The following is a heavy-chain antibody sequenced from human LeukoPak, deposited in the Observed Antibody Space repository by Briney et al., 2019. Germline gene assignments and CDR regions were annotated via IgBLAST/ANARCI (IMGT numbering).Heavy chain of an antibody. Sequence: GGSLRLSCAASGFTVSSNYMSWVRQAPGKGLEWVSVIYSGGSTYYADSVKGRFTISRDNSKSTLYLQMNSLRAEDTAVYYCAPLGDYYDSSGYYYVGSWGQGTLVTVSS. CDR1: GFTVSSNY. CDR2: IYSGGST. V-gene: IGHV3-66*01. J-gene: IGHJ4*02. D-gene: IGHD3-22*01. CDR3: APLGDYYDSSGYYYVGS.